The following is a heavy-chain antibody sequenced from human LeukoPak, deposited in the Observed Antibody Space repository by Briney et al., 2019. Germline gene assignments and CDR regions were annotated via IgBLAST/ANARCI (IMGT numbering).Heavy chain of an antibody. Sequence: SETLSLTCAVSGGSISSGGYSWSWIRQPPGKGLEWIGYIYRSGSTYYNPSLKSRVTISVDRSKNQFSLKLSSVTAADTAVYYCAATGSGSYTFDYWGQRTLVTLSS. CDR3: AATGSGSYTFDY. V-gene: IGHV4-30-2*01. J-gene: IGHJ4*02. D-gene: IGHD3-10*01. CDR1: GGSISSGGYS. CDR2: IYRSGST.